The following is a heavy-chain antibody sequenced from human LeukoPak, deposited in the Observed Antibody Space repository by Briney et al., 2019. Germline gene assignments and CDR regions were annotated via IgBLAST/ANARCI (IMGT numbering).Heavy chain of an antibody. CDR2: INHSGST. J-gene: IGHJ4*02. CDR1: GRSFSGYY. D-gene: IGHD6-19*01. CDR3: ASEYSSGRRFDY. Sequence: SETLSLTCAVYGRSFSGYYWSWIRQPPGKGLEWIGEINHSGSTNYNPSLKSRVTISVDTSKNQFSLKLSSVTAADTAVYYCASEYSSGRRFDYWGQGTLVSVSS. V-gene: IGHV4-34*01.